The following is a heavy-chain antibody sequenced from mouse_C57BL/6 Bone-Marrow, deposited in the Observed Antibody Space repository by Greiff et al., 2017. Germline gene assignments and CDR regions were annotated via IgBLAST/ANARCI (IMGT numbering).Heavy chain of an antibody. CDR2: IDPSDSYT. CDR1: GYTFTSYW. Sequence: VQLQQSGAELVKPGASVKLSCKASGYTFTSYWMQWVKQRPGQGLAWIGEIDPSDSYTNSNQKFKGKATLTVDTSSSTAYMQLSSLTSEDSAVYYCARGGFAYWGQGTLVTVSA. V-gene: IGHV1-50*01. J-gene: IGHJ3*01. CDR3: ARGGFAY.